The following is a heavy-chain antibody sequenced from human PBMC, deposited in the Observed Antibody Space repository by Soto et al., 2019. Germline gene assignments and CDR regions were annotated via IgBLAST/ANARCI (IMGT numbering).Heavy chain of an antibody. D-gene: IGHD1-26*01. J-gene: IGHJ6*02. CDR3: AKDIGPTYGMDV. Sequence: GGSLRLSCAASVFTFSSYGMHWVRQAPGKGLEWVAVISYDGSNKYYADSVKGRFTISRDNSKNSLYLQMNSLRAEDTALYYCAKDIGPTYGMDVWGQGTTVTVSS. CDR2: ISYDGSNK. V-gene: IGHV3-30*18. CDR1: VFTFSSYG.